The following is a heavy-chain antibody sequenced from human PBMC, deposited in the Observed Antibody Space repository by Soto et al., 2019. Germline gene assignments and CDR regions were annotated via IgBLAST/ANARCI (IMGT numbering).Heavy chain of an antibody. CDR2: ISYDGSNK. V-gene: IGHV3-30-3*01. J-gene: IGHJ3*02. D-gene: IGHD4-17*01. Sequence: GGSLRLSCAASGFTFSSYAMHWVRQAPGKGLEWVAVISYDGSNKYYADSVKGRFTISRDNSKNTLYLQMNSLRAEDTAVYYCARDQYGDAPDDAFDIWGQGTMVTVSS. CDR1: GFTFSSYA. CDR3: ARDQYGDAPDDAFDI.